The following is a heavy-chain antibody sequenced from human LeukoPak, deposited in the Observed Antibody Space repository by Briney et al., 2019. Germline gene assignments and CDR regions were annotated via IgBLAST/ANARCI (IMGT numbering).Heavy chain of an antibody. CDR3: AKGNNYGQSNPHDY. CDR2: ISWNSGSI. V-gene: IGHV3-9*01. CDR1: GFTFDDYA. D-gene: IGHD4-17*01. J-gene: IGHJ4*02. Sequence: GRSLRLSCAASGFTFDDYAMHWVRQAPGKGLEWVSGISWNSGSIGYADSVKGRFTISRDNAKNSLYLQMNSLRAEDTALYYCAKGNNYGQSNPHDYWGQGTLVTVSS.